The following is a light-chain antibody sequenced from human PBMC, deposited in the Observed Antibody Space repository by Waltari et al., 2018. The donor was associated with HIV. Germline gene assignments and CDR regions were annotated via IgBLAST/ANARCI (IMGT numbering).Light chain of an antibody. J-gene: IGLJ1*01. Sequence: QSALTQPASVSGFPGQSITISCTGHSSDVGRSIYVSWYQQHPGKAPKLLIYDVSKPPSWVSNRFSGSKSGNTASLTISGLQAEDEADYYCCSYAGSNTYLFGTGTEVTVL. CDR3: CSYAGSNTYL. V-gene: IGLV2-23*02. CDR2: DVS. CDR1: SSDVGRSIY.